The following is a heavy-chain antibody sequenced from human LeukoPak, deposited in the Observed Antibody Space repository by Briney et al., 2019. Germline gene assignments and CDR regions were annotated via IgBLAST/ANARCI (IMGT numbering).Heavy chain of an antibody. CDR2: MNPNSGNT. CDR3: ARGGVEMATINFDY. CDR1: GYTFISYD. Sequence: ASVKVSCEASGYTFISYDINWVRQATGQGLEWMGWMNPNSGNTGYAQKFQGRVTMTRNTSISTAYMELRSLRSDDTAVYYCARGGVEMATINFDYWGQGTLVTVSS. D-gene: IGHD5-24*01. V-gene: IGHV1-8*01. J-gene: IGHJ4*02.